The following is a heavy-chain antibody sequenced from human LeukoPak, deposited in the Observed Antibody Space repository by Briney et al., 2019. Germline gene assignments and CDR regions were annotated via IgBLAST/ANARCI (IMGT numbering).Heavy chain of an antibody. J-gene: IGHJ4*02. V-gene: IGHV1-69*13. Sequence: SVKVSCKAFGGTFSSCAICWVRQAPGQGLEWMGGIIPIFGTANYAQKFQGRVTITADESTSTAYMELSSLRSEDTAVYYCARDSGDGYNYLDYWGQGTLVTVSS. D-gene: IGHD5-24*01. CDR3: ARDSGDGYNYLDY. CDR1: GGTFSSCA. CDR2: IIPIFGTA.